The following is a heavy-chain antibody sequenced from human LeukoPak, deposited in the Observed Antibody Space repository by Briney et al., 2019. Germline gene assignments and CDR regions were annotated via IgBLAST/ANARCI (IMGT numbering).Heavy chain of an antibody. CDR1: GGSISSYY. CDR3: ARARLDSSGRFDY. Sequence: SETLSLTCTVSGGSISSYYWSWVRQSPVKGLEWIGYIYYGGSTDYNPSLKSRVTISKDTSKTQFSLRLSSVTAADTAVYYCARARLDSSGRFDYWGQGTLVTVSS. V-gene: IGHV4-59*01. D-gene: IGHD3-22*01. CDR2: IYYGGST. J-gene: IGHJ4*02.